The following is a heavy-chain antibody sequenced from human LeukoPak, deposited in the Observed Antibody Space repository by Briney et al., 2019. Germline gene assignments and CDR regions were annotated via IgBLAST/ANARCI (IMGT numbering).Heavy chain of an antibody. CDR1: GYTLTELS. CDR3: ARVSFYYYMDV. J-gene: IGHJ6*03. CDR2: FDPEDGET. V-gene: IGHV1-24*01. Sequence: ASVKVSCKVSGYTLTELSMHWVRQAPGKGLEWMGGFDPEDGETIYAQKFQGRVTMTTDTSTSTAYMELRGLRSDDTAVYFCARVSFYYYMDVWGKGTTVTVSS.